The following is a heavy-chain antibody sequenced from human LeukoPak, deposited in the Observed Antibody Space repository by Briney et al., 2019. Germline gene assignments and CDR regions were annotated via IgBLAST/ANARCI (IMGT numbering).Heavy chain of an antibody. Sequence: PGGSLRLSCAASGFSFSDNYMSWVRQAPEKGLEWVGRIKSKTDYGTTDYAAPVKGRLTISRDDSKNTLYLQMNSLKTEDTAVYYCTTAVAVAGSTYFDYWGQGTLVTVSS. CDR1: GFSFSDNY. CDR2: IKSKTDYGTT. J-gene: IGHJ4*02. D-gene: IGHD6-19*01. V-gene: IGHV3-15*01. CDR3: TTAVAVAGSTYFDY.